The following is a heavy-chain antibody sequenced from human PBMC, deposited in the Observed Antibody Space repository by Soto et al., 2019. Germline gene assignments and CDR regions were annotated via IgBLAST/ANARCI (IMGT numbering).Heavy chain of an antibody. CDR1: GGTFSSYT. J-gene: IGHJ6*03. D-gene: IGHD2-2*01. V-gene: IGHV1-69*08. CDR3: ARDGNLGYCSSTSCPYYMDV. Sequence: QVQLVQSGAEVKKPGSSVKVSCTASGGTFSSYTISWVRQAPGQGLEWMGRIIPILGIANYAQKFQGRVTITADKSTITAYMELSSLRSEDTAVYYCARDGNLGYCSSTSCPYYMDVWGKGTTVTVSS. CDR2: IIPILGIA.